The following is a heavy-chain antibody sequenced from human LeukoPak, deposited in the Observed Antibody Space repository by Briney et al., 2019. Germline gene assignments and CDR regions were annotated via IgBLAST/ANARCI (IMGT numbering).Heavy chain of an antibody. CDR2: INPNSGGT. Sequence: GASVTVSCKASGYTFTGYYMHWVRQAPGQGLEWMGWINPNSGGTNYAQKFQGRVTMTRDTSISTAYMELSRLRSDDTAVYYCARDLLIAVAPPYYYYYGMDVWGQGTTVTVSS. J-gene: IGHJ6*02. D-gene: IGHD6-19*01. CDR1: GYTFTGYY. CDR3: ARDLLIAVAPPYYYYYGMDV. V-gene: IGHV1-2*02.